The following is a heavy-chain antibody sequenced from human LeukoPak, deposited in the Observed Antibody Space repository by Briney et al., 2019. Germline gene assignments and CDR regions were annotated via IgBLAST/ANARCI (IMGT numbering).Heavy chain of an antibody. CDR3: ARDRGKSWASWRAFDI. J-gene: IGHJ3*02. D-gene: IGHD4-23*01. Sequence: PSETLSLTCTVSGGSISSSSYYWGWIRQPPGKGLEWIGSIYYSGSTYYNPSLKSRVAISVDTSKNQFSLKLSSVTAADTAVYYCARDRGKSWASWRAFDIWGQGTMVTVSS. V-gene: IGHV4-39*07. CDR1: GGSISSSSYY. CDR2: IYYSGST.